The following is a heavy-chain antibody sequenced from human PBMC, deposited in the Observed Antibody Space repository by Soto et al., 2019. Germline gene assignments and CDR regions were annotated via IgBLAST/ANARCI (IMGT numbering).Heavy chain of an antibody. V-gene: IGHV4-59*08. D-gene: IGHD3-10*01. Sequence: SETLSLTCTVSGGSIGSYYWSWIRQPPGKGLEWIGYIYYSGSTNYNPSLKSRVTISVDTSKNQFSLKLSSVTAADTAVYYCARHARWFGDYFDYWGQGTLVTVSS. CDR3: ARHARWFGDYFDY. J-gene: IGHJ4*02. CDR2: IYYSGST. CDR1: GGSIGSYY.